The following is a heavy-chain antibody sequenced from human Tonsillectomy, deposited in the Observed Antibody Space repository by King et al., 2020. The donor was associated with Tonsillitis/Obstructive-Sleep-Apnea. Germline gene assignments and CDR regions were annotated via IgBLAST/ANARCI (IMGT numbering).Heavy chain of an antibody. CDR1: GGSISSSSYY. CDR2: IYDSGST. D-gene: IGHD5-12*01. V-gene: IGHV4-39*01. Sequence: QLQESGPGLVKPSETLSLTCTVSGGSISSSSYYWGWIRQPPGKGLEWIGSIYDSGSTYYNPSLNSRVTISVDTSKNQFSLKLSSVTAADTAVYYCARQGTIIAYDYWGQGTLVTVSS. J-gene: IGHJ4*02. CDR3: ARQGTIIAYDY.